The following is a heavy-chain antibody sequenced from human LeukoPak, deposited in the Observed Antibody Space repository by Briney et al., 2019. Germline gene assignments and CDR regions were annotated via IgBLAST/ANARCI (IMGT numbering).Heavy chain of an antibody. Sequence: PSETLSLTCAVYGGSFSGYYWSWIRQPPGKGLEWIGEINHSGSTNYNPSLKSRVTISVDTSKNQFSLKLSSVTAADTAVYYCARGHYDFWSGYYTGGYYFDYWGRGTLVTVSS. CDR2: INHSGST. CDR1: GGSFSGYY. J-gene: IGHJ4*02. D-gene: IGHD3-3*01. V-gene: IGHV4-34*01. CDR3: ARGHYDFWSGYYTGGYYFDY.